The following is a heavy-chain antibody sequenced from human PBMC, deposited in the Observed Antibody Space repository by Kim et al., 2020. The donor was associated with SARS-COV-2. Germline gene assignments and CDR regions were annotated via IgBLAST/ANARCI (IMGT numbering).Heavy chain of an antibody. J-gene: IGHJ4*02. D-gene: IGHD6-19*01. CDR1: GFTVSSNY. Sequence: GGSLRLSCAASGFTVSSNYMSWVRQAPGKGLEWVSLMYSGGSKFYADSVKGRFTISRDSSKNTLYLQMNSLRAEDTAVYYCARVDGYSSGWYFGYWGQGTLVTVSS. V-gene: IGHV3-53*01. CDR2: MYSGGSK. CDR3: ARVDGYSSGWYFGY.